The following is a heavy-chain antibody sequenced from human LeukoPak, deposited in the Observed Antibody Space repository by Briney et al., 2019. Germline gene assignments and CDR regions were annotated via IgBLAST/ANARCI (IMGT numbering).Heavy chain of an antibody. V-gene: IGHV1-18*01. CDR1: GYTFTSYG. CDR2: ISAYNGNT. J-gene: IGHJ4*02. D-gene: IGHD6-19*01. Sequence: AAVKVSCKASGYTFTSYGISWARQAPGQGLEWMGWISAYNGNTNYAQKLQGRVTMTTDTSTSTAYMELRSLRSDDTAVYYCARGAAVAGTKDYFDYWGQGTLVTVSS. CDR3: ARGAAVAGTKDYFDY.